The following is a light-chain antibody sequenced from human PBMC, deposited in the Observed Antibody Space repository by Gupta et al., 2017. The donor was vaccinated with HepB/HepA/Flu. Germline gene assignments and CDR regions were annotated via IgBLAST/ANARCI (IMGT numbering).Light chain of an antibody. CDR1: NSDIGGYNC. J-gene: IGLJ2*01. Sequence: QSPLTQPASVSASPGQSITISCTGTNSDIGGYNCVSWYQQYPGKTPKLLICDDSNRPSGISNRFSGSKSGNTASLTISGLQAEDEADYYCASCSTSGTLVLFGGGTKLTVL. CDR3: ASCSTSGTLVL. V-gene: IGLV2-14*03. CDR2: DDS.